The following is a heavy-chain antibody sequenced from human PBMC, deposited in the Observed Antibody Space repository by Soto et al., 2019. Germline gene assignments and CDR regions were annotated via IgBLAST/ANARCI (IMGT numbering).Heavy chain of an antibody. CDR1: GGSVSSGSYY. J-gene: IGHJ4*02. V-gene: IGHV4-61*01. CDR3: ARQNYYDSSGPDY. D-gene: IGHD3-22*01. Sequence: QVQLQESGPGLVKPSETLSLTCTVSGGSVSSGSYYWSWIRQPPGKGLEWIGYIYYSGSTYYNPSLKSRVTISVDTSKNQFSLKLSSVTAADTAVYYCARQNYYDSSGPDYWGQGTLVTVSS. CDR2: IYYSGST.